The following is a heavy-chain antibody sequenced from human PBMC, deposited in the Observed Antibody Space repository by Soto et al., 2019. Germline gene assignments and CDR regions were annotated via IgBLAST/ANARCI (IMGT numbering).Heavy chain of an antibody. J-gene: IGHJ6*02. CDR2: INPNSGGT. D-gene: IGHD6-6*01. CDR3: ARPGGGSSGGTDV. CDR1: GYTCTGYY. Sequence: ASVKVSCKASGYTCTGYYMHWVRQAPGQGLEWMGWINPNSGGTNYAQKFQGWVTMTRDTSISTAYMELSRLRSDDTAVYYCARPGGGSSGGTDVWGQGTTVTVSS. V-gene: IGHV1-2*04.